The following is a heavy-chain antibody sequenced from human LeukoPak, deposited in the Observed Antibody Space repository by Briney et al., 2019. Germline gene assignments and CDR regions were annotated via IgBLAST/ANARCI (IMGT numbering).Heavy chain of an antibody. D-gene: IGHD3-22*01. J-gene: IGHJ4*02. CDR2: VYPGDSDT. CDR3: ARHYTSGYDY. V-gene: IGHV5-51*01. Sequence: GESLKISCKGSGYSFTSYWIDWVRQMPGEGLEWTGIVYPGDSDTRYSPSFQGQVTISADKSISTAYLQWSSLKASDTAMYYCARHYTSGYDYWGQGTLVTVSS. CDR1: GYSFTSYW.